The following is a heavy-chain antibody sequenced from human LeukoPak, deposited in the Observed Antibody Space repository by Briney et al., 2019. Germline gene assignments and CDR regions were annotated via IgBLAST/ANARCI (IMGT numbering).Heavy chain of an antibody. CDR2: ISAYNGNT. D-gene: IGHD2-15*01. CDR3: ARDGGYCSGGSCYSSGYYYYYMDV. V-gene: IGHV1-18*01. CDR1: GYTFTSYG. Sequence: GASVKVSCKASGYTFTSYGISWVRQAPGQGLEGMGWISAYNGNTNYAQKLQGRVTMTTDTSTSTAYMELRSLRSDDTAVYYCARDGGYCSGGSCYSSGYYYYYMDVWGKGTTVTVSS. J-gene: IGHJ6*03.